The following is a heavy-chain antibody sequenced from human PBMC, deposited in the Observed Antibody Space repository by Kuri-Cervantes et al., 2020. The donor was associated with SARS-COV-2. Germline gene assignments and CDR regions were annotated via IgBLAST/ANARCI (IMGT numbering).Heavy chain of an antibody. CDR2: IYYSGST. J-gene: IGHJ4*02. CDR1: GYSISSSSYY. CDR3: ARFLAGNFDY. Sequence: SETLSLTCAVSGYSISSSSYYWGWIRQPPGKGLEWIGSIYYSGSTYYNPSLKSRVTISVDTSKNQFSLKLSSVTAADTAVYYCARFLAGNFDYWGQGTRVTSSS. V-gene: IGHV4-39*01. D-gene: IGHD3-3*01.